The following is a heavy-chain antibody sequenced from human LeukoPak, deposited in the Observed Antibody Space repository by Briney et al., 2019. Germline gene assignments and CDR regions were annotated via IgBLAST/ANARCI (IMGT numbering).Heavy chain of an antibody. V-gene: IGHV3-48*03. CDR3: AVEISMIRGVALDY. J-gene: IGHJ4*02. CDR1: GFTFSNYE. D-gene: IGHD3-10*01. Sequence: GGSLRLSCAASGFTFSNYEMNWVRQSPGRGLEWVSFISGLDSTIHYADSVKGRFTISRDNAKNALYLQMSSLRVEDTAIYYCAVEISMIRGVALDYWGQGTPVTVSS. CDR2: ISGLDSTI.